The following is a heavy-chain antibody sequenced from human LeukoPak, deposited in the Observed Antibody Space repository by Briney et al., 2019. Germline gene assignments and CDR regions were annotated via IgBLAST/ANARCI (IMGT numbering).Heavy chain of an antibody. D-gene: IGHD3-22*01. CDR3: ARAPDSSGYYPNWFDP. J-gene: IGHJ5*02. CDR1: GDSVSNGNYY. Sequence: SETLSLTCTVSGDSVSNGNYYWSWLRQPPGKALEWIGYIYYTGKTYYNPSLEGRVTILVDTSRNHFSVKLSSVTAADTAVYYCARAPDSSGYYPNWFDPWGQGTLVTVSS. V-gene: IGHV4-61*03. CDR2: IYYTGKT.